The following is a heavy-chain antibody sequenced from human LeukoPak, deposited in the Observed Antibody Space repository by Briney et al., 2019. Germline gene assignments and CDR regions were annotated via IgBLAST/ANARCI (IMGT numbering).Heavy chain of an antibody. CDR2: INWNGGST. J-gene: IGHJ4*02. Sequence: GGSLRLSCAASGFTFDDYGMSWVRQAPGKGLEWVSGINWNGGSTGYADSVKGRFTISRDNAKNSLYLQMNSLRAEDTAVYYCARSGVAVAGTWFDYWGQGTLVTVSS. D-gene: IGHD6-19*01. V-gene: IGHV3-20*04. CDR1: GFTFDDYG. CDR3: ARSGVAVAGTWFDY.